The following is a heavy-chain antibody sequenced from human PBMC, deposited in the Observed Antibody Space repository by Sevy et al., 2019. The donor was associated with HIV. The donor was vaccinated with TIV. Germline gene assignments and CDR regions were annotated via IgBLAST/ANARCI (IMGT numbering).Heavy chain of an antibody. D-gene: IGHD2-15*01. CDR1: GFTFSSYA. V-gene: IGHV3-30-3*01. CDR3: ARDGYCSGGSCYYFDY. J-gene: IGHJ4*02. Sequence: GGSLRLSCAASGFTFSSYAMHWVRRAPGKGLEWVADRSYDGSNKYYADSVKGRFTISRDNSKNTLYLQMNSLRAEDTAVYYCARDGYCSGGSCYYFDYWGQGTLVTVSS. CDR2: RSYDGSNK.